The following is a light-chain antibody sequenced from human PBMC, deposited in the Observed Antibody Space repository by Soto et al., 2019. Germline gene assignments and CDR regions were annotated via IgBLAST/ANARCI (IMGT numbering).Light chain of an antibody. CDR2: DVS. J-gene: IGLJ2*01. CDR1: SSDVGGYNY. V-gene: IGLV2-14*01. Sequence: QSALTQPASVSGSPGQTITISCIGTSSDVGGYNYVSWYQQHPGKAPKLMIYDVSNRPSGVSNRFSGSKSGNTASLTISGLQAEDEADYCCSSYTSSSRVFGGGTKVTVL. CDR3: SSYTSSSRV.